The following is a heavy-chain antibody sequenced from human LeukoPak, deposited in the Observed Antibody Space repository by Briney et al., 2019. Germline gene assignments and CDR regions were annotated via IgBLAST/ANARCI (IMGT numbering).Heavy chain of an antibody. CDR1: GGSISSYS. D-gene: IGHD2-2*01. CDR3: ARARCSSTSCYRVIWFDP. V-gene: IGHV4-59*01. J-gene: IGHJ5*02. CDR2: IYYSGST. Sequence: PSETLSLTCTVSGGSISSYSWSWIRQPPGKGLEWIGYIYYSGSTNYNPSLKSRVTISVDTSKNQFSLKLSSVTAADTAVYYCARARCSSTSCYRVIWFDPWGQGTLVTVSS.